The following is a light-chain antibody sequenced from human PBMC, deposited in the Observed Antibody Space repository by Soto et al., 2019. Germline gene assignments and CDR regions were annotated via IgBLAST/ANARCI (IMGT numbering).Light chain of an antibody. CDR3: SSWDDRLSGWV. CDR2: SNN. CDR1: SSKIGLNS. Sequence: QSVLTQPPSASGTPGQRVTISCSGTSSKIGLNSVRWHQRFPGTAPKLLMYSNNQRPSGVPDRFSGSKSGTSASLAISGLQSEDEADYYCSSWDDRLSGWVFGGGTKLTVL. V-gene: IGLV1-44*01. J-gene: IGLJ3*02.